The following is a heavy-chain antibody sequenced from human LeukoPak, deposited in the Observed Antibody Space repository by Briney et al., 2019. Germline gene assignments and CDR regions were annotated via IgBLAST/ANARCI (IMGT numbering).Heavy chain of an antibody. CDR1: GGSISSGGYS. D-gene: IGHD4-17*01. J-gene: IGHJ4*02. CDR2: IYHSGST. V-gene: IGHV4-30-2*01. CDR3: ASSTVTTTWYGN. Sequence: PSETLSLTCAVFGGSISSGGYSWSWIRQPPGKGLEWIGYIYHSGSTYYNPSLKSRVTISVDRSKNQFSLKLSSVTAADTAVYYCASSTVTTTWYGNWGQGTLVTVSS.